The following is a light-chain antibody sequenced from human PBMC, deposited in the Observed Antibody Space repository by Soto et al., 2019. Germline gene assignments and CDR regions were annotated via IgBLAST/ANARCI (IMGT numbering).Light chain of an antibody. CDR1: QSVSSN. CDR3: QQYNTWPPRGT. V-gene: IGKV3-15*01. Sequence: EIVMTQSPATLSVSPGERATLSCRARQSVSSNLTWDQQKPGQAPRLLIYGASTKATGIPARCSGSGSGTEFTLTFSSLQSEDFAVYYGQQYNTWPPRGTFGQGTKVEI. J-gene: IGKJ1*01. CDR2: GAS.